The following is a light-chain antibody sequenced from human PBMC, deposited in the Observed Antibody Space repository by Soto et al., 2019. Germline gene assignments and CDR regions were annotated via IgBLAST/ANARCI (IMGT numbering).Light chain of an antibody. J-gene: IGLJ3*02. CDR3: CSYTTSTTLV. CDR2: EVS. Sequence: QSALTQPASVSGSPGQSITISCTGTSSDVGGYNFVSWYQQTPGKAPKLIIYEVSNRPSGISNRFSGSKSGNTASLTISGLQAEDEADYYCCSYTTSTTLVFGGGTKLTVL. CDR1: SSDVGGYNF. V-gene: IGLV2-14*01.